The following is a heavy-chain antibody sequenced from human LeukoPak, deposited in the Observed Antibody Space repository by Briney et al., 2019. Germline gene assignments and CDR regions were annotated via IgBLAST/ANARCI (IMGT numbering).Heavy chain of an antibody. D-gene: IGHD3-10*01. CDR3: ARAVTYFYGSVTYDWFES. CDR2: IESNGLA. J-gene: IGHJ5*01. CDR1: GFTFSSYS. Sequence: SGGSLRLSCAASGFTFSSYSMNWVRQTPGKGLMWVTRIESNGLALYADSVRDRFTISRDNAKNTVYLQMNSLRADDTAMYYCARAVTYFYGSVTYDWFESWGQGTLVTVSS. V-gene: IGHV3-74*01.